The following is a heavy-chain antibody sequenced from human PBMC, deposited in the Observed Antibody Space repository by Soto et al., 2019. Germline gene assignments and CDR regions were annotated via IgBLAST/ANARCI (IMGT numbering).Heavy chain of an antibody. CDR3: ATQSPRGYGSSTSCGNYYYYYCMEV. CDR1: GYTFTSYG. J-gene: IGHJ6*02. CDR2: ISAYNGNT. Sequence: ASVKVSCKASGYTFTSYGISWVRQAPGQGLEWMGCISAYNGNTNYAQNLQGRVTMTTDTYTSTAYMELRSLRSDDTAVYCCATQSPRGYGSSTSCGNYYYYYCMEVGGQGTTVTVSS. V-gene: IGHV1-18*01. D-gene: IGHD2-2*01.